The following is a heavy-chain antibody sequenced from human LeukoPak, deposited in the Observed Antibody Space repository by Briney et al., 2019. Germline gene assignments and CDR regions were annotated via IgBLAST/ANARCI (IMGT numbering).Heavy chain of an antibody. J-gene: IGHJ4*02. CDR3: ARDRITMVRGVIHPYFDY. D-gene: IGHD3-10*01. CDR2: ISSSGDYT. CDR1: GFTFSDYY. Sequence: GGSLRLSCAASGFTFSDYYMSWIRQAPGKGLEWVSYISSSGDYTNYADSVKGRFTISRDNAKNSLYLQMNSLRDEDTAVYYCARDRITMVRGVIHPYFDYWGQGTLVTVSS. V-gene: IGHV3-11*06.